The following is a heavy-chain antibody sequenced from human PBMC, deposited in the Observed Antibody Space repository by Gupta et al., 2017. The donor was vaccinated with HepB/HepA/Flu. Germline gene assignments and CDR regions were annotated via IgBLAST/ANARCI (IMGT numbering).Heavy chain of an antibody. CDR3: ARDPKICSGGSCYYFDY. CDR2: ISSSSSYI. Sequence: EVQLVESGGGLVKPGGSLSLSCAASGFTFSSYSMNWVRQAPGKGLEWVSSISSSSSYIYYADSVKGRFTISRDNAKNSLYLQMNSLRAEDTAVYYCARDPKICSGGSCYYFDYWGQGTLVTVSS. D-gene: IGHD2-15*01. J-gene: IGHJ4*02. V-gene: IGHV3-21*01. CDR1: GFTFSSYS.